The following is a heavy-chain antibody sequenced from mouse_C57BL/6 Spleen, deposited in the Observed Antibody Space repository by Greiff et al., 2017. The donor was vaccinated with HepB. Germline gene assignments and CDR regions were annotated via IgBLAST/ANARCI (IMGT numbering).Heavy chain of an antibody. CDR2: INPNNGGT. Sequence: EVQRVESGPELVKPGASVKMSCKASGYTFTDYNMHWVKQSHGKSLEWIGYINPNNGGTSYNQKFKGKATLTVNKSSSTAYMELRSLTSEDSAVYYCARGGLLRYPDWYFDVWGTGTTVTVSS. CDR1: GYTFTDYN. V-gene: IGHV1-22*01. J-gene: IGHJ1*03. D-gene: IGHD1-1*01. CDR3: ARGGLLRYPDWYFDV.